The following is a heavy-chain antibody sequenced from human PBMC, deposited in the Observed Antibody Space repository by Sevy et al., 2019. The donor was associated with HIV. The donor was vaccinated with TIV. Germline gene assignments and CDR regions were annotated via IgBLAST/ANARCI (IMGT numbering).Heavy chain of an antibody. CDR3: AGASADYYYGMDV. J-gene: IGHJ6*02. V-gene: IGHV4-34*01. CDR2: INHSGST. Sequence: ETLSLTCAVYGGSFSGYYWSWIRQPPGKGLEWIGEINHSGSTNYNPSLKSRVTLSVDTSKNQFSLKLSSVTAADTAVYYCAGASADYYYGMDVWGQGTTVTVSS. CDR1: GGSFSGYY.